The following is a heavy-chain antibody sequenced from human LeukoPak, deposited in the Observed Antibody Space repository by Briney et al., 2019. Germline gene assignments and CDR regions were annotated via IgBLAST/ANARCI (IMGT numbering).Heavy chain of an antibody. J-gene: IGHJ4*02. CDR2: IYPGDPDT. Sequence: GESLKISCKGSGCSFTSYWIGWVRQMPGKGLEWMGIIYPGDPDTRYSPSFQGQVTISADKSISTAYLQWSSLKASDTAMYYCATTYYYDSSGYPYYFDYWGQGTLVTVSS. D-gene: IGHD3-22*01. CDR3: ATTYYYDSSGYPYYFDY. V-gene: IGHV5-51*01. CDR1: GCSFTSYW.